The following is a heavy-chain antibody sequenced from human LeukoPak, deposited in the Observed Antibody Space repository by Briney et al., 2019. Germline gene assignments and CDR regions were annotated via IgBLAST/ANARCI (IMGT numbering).Heavy chain of an antibody. J-gene: IGHJ6*02. D-gene: IGHD3-10*01. CDR3: ARGLAGSGSNYYYYGMGV. Sequence: GGSLRLSCAASGFTFSSYSMNWVRQAPGKGLEWVSYISISSSTIYYADSVKGRFTISRDNAKNSLYLQMNSLRDEDTAVYYCARGLAGSGSNYYYYGMGVWGQGTTVTVSS. CDR1: GFTFSSYS. CDR2: ISISSSTI. V-gene: IGHV3-48*02.